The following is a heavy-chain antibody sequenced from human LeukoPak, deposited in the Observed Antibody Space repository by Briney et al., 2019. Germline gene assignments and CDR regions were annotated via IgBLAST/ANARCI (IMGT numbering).Heavy chain of an antibody. Sequence: SETLSLTCAVYGGSFSGYYWSWIRQPPGKGLEWIGEINHSGSTNYNPSLKSRVTISVDTSKNQFSLKLSSVTAADTAVYYCASFGGTYYYDSSGYYGAYYFDYWGQGTLVTVSS. J-gene: IGHJ4*02. D-gene: IGHD3-22*01. CDR1: GGSFSGYY. CDR3: ASFGGTYYYDSSGYYGAYYFDY. CDR2: INHSGST. V-gene: IGHV4-34*01.